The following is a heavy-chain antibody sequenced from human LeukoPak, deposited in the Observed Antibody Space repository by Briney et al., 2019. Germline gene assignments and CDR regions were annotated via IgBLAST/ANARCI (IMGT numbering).Heavy chain of an antibody. Sequence: GGSLRLSCTASGFTVSSNYMSWVRQAPGKGLEWVSVIYSGGSTYYADSVRGRFTISRDNSKNTLYLQMNSLRAEDTAVYYCATEIAGTPYYFGYWGQGTLVTVSS. CDR3: ATEIAGTPYYFGY. CDR2: IYSGGST. D-gene: IGHD1-1*01. V-gene: IGHV3-53*01. J-gene: IGHJ4*02. CDR1: GFTVSSNY.